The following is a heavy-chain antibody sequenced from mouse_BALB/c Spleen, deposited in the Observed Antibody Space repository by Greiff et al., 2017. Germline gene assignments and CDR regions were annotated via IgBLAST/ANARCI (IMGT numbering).Heavy chain of an antibody. Sequence: EVQLQQSGAELVRPGALVKLSCKASGFNIKDYYMHWVKQRPEQGLEWIGWIDPENGNTIYDPKFQGKASITADTSSNTAYLQLSSLTSEDTAVYYCAKGGNIYWYFDVWGAGTTVTVSS. J-gene: IGHJ1*01. D-gene: IGHD2-1*01. CDR1: GFNIKDYY. V-gene: IGHV14-1*02. CDR3: AKGGNIYWYFDV. CDR2: IDPENGNT.